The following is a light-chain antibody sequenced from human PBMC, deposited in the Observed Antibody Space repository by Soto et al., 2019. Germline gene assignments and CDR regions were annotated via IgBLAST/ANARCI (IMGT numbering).Light chain of an antibody. CDR3: SSYTSSSTGV. Sequence: QSALTQPASVSGSPGQSIIISCTGNSSDVGGYNYVSWYQQHPGKAPKLMIYEVSNRPSGVSDRFSGSKSGNTASLTISGLQAEDEADYYCSSYTSSSTGVFGGGTKLTVL. CDR2: EVS. CDR1: SSDVGGYNY. J-gene: IGLJ3*02. V-gene: IGLV2-14*01.